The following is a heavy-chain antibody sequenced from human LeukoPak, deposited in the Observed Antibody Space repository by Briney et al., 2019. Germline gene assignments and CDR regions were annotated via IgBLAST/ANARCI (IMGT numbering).Heavy chain of an antibody. V-gene: IGHV3-20*04. CDR1: GFTFDDNG. D-gene: IGHD1-26*01. CDR2: INWNGGST. CDR3: ARESLLGYYMDV. J-gene: IGHJ6*03. Sequence: PAGSLRLSCAASGFTFDDNGMSWVRQAPGKGLEWVSGINWNGGSTGYADSVKGRFTISRDNAKNSLYLQMNSLRAEDTALYYCARESLLGYYMDVWGKGTTVTVSS.